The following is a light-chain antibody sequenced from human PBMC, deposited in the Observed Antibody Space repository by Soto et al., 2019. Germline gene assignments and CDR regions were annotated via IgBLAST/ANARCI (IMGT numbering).Light chain of an antibody. J-gene: IGKJ3*01. V-gene: IGKV3-20*01. CDR2: AAS. CDR3: QQFGDSLT. Sequence: EMVLTQSPGTLSLSPGERATLSCRASQSVSSSYLAWYQQKPGQAPRLLICAASSRATGIPDRFSGSGSGTDFTLTISRLEPEDFAVYYCQQFGDSLTFGPGTKVDIK. CDR1: QSVSSSY.